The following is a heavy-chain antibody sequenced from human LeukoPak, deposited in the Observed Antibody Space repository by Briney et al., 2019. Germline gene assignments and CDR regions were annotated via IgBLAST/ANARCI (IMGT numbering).Heavy chain of an antibody. CDR2: ISSSSSYI. D-gene: IGHD2-2*01. CDR3: ARGVTSKPGGGYFDY. CDR1: GFTFSSYA. V-gene: IGHV3-21*01. J-gene: IGHJ4*02. Sequence: GGSLRLSCAASGFTFSSYAMHWVRQAPGKGLEWVSSISSSSSYIYYADSVKGRFTISRDNAKNSLYLQMNSLRAEDTAVYNCARGVTSKPGGGYFDYWGQGTLVTVSS.